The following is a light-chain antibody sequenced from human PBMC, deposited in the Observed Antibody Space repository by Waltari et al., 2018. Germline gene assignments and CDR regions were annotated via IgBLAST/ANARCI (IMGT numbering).Light chain of an antibody. CDR1: SSDIGGYHS. V-gene: IGLV2-14*03. CDR2: DVT. Sequence: QSALTQPASVSGSPGQSITISCTGSSSDIGGYHSVSLSQQHPDTAPKLILYDVTKRPSGVSHRFSASKSGNTASLSISGLQADDEAVYHCSSYAGSSTVVFGGGTKLTVL. CDR3: SSYAGSSTVV. J-gene: IGLJ2*01.